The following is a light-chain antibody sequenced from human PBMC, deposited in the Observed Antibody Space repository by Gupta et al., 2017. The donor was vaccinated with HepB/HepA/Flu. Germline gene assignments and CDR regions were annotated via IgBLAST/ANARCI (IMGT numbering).Light chain of an antibody. CDR3: MQALQTPWT. Sequence: DIVMTQSPLSLPVTPGEPASISCRSSQSLLHSNGYNYLDWYLQKPGQSPQILIYLGSNRASGVPDRFSGSESGTDFTLKISRVEAEDVGVYYCMQALQTPWTFGQGTKVEIK. CDR2: LGS. J-gene: IGKJ1*01. V-gene: IGKV2-28*01. CDR1: QSLLHSNGYNY.